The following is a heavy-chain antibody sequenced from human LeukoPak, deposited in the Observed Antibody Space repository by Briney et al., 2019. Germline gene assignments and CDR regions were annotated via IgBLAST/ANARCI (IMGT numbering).Heavy chain of an antibody. D-gene: IGHD5-12*01. J-gene: IGHJ4*02. CDR3: ARVYSGYDYYFDY. CDR1: GYTFTGYY. CDR2: INPNSGGT. Sequence: ASVKVSCKASGYTFTGYYMHWVRQAPGQGLEWMGRINPNSGGTNYAQKFQGRVTMTRDTSISTAYLQWSSLKASDTAMYYCARVYSGYDYYFDYWGQGTLVTVSS. V-gene: IGHV1-2*06.